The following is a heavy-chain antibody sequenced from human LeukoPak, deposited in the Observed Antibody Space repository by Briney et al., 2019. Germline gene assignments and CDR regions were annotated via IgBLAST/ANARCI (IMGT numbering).Heavy chain of an antibody. J-gene: IGHJ4*02. CDR1: GFTFGDYA. D-gene: IGHD3-10*01. CDR2: IRSKAYGGTT. V-gene: IGHV3-49*04. CDR3: TRGGVRGVTPTDY. Sequence: GGSLRLSCTASGFTFGDYAMSWVRQAPGKGLEWVGFIRSKAYGGTTEYAASVKGRFTISRDDSKSIAYLQMNSLKTEDTAVYYCTRGGVRGVTPTDYWGQGTLVTVSS.